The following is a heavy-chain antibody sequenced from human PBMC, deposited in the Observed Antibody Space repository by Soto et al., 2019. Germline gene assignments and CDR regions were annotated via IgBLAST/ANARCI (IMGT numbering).Heavy chain of an antibody. CDR3: ARGYCSSIGCSHYFDY. D-gene: IGHD2-2*01. J-gene: IGHJ4*02. V-gene: IGHV1-2*02. CDR1: GCTFTGNY. Sequence: ASVKVSCKASGCTFTGNYMHWVLQAPGQGLEWMALINPTTGDTKYAQKFQGRVTMTWDTAISTAYMELSRLRSDDTAIYFCARGYCSSIGCSHYFDYWGQGTMVTVSS. CDR2: INPTTGDT.